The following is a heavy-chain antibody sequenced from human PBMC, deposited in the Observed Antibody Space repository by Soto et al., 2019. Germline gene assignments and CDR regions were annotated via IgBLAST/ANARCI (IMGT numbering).Heavy chain of an antibody. D-gene: IGHD2-15*01. J-gene: IGHJ4*02. Sequence: GGSLRLSCAASGFTFSSYGMSWVRQAPGKGLEWVSGVSASGSITSYGDSAKGRFTISRDNAKNTMYLQMNSLRAVDTAVYYCAKGDCSGGRCYRGFDYWGQGTLVTVSS. V-gene: IGHV3-23*01. CDR2: VSASGSIT. CDR3: AKGDCSGGRCYRGFDY. CDR1: GFTFSSYG.